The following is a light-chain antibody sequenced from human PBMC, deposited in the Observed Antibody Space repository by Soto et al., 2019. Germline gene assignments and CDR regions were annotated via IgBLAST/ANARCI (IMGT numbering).Light chain of an antibody. CDR3: QQYVGWT. CDR2: GAS. Sequence: EIVLTQSPGTLSVSPGERATLSCRASQSISSNHLAWYQQKPGQAPRLLIYGASSRATGIPDRFSDSGSGTDFTLTISRLEPEDSAIYYCQQYVGWTFGQGTKVEIK. V-gene: IGKV3-20*01. J-gene: IGKJ1*01. CDR1: QSISSNH.